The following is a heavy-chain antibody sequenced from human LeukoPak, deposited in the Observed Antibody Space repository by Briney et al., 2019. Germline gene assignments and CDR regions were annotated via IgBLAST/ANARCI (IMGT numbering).Heavy chain of an antibody. CDR3: ASSDTAMVAPDY. J-gene: IGHJ4*02. CDR1: GGSFSGYY. Sequence: SETLSLTCAVYGGSFSGYYWSWIRQPPGKGLEWIGEINHSGSTNYNPSLKSRVTISVDTSKNQFSLRLSSVTAADTAVYYCASSDTAMVAPDYWGQGTLVTVSS. CDR2: INHSGST. D-gene: IGHD5-18*01. V-gene: IGHV4-34*01.